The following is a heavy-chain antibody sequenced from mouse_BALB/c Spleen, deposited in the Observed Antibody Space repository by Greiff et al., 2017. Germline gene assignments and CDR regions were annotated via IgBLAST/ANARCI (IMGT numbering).Heavy chain of an antibody. Sequence: VQLKESGPGLVKPSQSLYLTCTVTGFSITSDYAWNWIRPRPGNKLEWMGYISYSGSTYYNPSLKSRISITRDTSKNQFFLQLNSVTTEDTATYDCARYGNYIYYALDYWGQGTSVTVSA. CDR2: ISYSGST. CDR3: ARYGNYIYYALDY. D-gene: IGHD2-1*01. J-gene: IGHJ4*01. V-gene: IGHV3-2*02. CDR1: GFSITSDYA.